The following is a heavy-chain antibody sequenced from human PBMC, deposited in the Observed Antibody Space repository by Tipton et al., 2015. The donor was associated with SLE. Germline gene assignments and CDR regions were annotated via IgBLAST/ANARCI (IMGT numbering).Heavy chain of an antibody. D-gene: IGHD6-13*01. J-gene: IGHJ3*02. V-gene: IGHV4-34*01. CDR1: GGSFSGYY. CDR3: ARVSRQQLVPKGYDAFDI. CDR2: INHSGST. Sequence: LRLSCAVYGGSFSGYYWSWIRQPPGKGLEWIGEINHSGSTNYNPSLKSRVTISVDTSKNQFSLKLSSVTAADTAVYYCARVSRQQLVPKGYDAFDIWGQGTMVTVPS.